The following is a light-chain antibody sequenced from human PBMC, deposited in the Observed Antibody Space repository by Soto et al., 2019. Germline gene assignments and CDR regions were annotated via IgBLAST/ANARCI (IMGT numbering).Light chain of an antibody. Sequence: QAVLTQPPSVSGAPGQRVTISCTGSSSNIGAGYDVHWYQQLPGTAPKLLIYGNSNRPSGVPDRFSGSKSGTSASLAITGLQAEDEADYYCQSYASSLSALVFGGGTKRTVL. V-gene: IGLV1-40*01. CDR1: SSNIGAGYD. CDR3: QSYASSLSALV. J-gene: IGLJ2*01. CDR2: GNS.